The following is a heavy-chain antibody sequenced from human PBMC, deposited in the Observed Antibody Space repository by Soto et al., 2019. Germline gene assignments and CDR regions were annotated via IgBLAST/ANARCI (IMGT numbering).Heavy chain of an antibody. CDR1: GFTFSSYA. D-gene: IGHD1-7*01. CDR3: AKDWCSGTTCYCLEN. Sequence: EVQLLESGGGLVQPGGSLRLSCAASGFTFSSYAMSWVRQAPGKGLEWVSSVIGSGGSKSYADSVKGRFTISRDNSNSTVYLQMNSLRAEDTAVYFCAKDWCSGTTCYCLENWGQGTLVTVSS. J-gene: IGHJ4*02. CDR2: VIGSGGSK. V-gene: IGHV3-23*01.